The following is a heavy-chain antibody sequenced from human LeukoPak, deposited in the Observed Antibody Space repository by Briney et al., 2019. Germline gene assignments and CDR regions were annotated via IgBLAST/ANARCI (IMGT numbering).Heavy chain of an antibody. CDR2: IYYSGST. V-gene: IGHV4-39*07. D-gene: IGHD6-6*01. CDR3: STQPEYSSSSEGYYFDY. CDR1: GGSISSSSYY. Sequence: PSETLSLTCTVSGGSISSSSYYWGWIRQPPGKGLEWIGSIYYSGSTYYNPSLKSRVTISVDTSKNQFSLKLSSVTAADTAVYYWSTQPEYSSSSEGYYFDYWGQGTLVTVSS. J-gene: IGHJ4*02.